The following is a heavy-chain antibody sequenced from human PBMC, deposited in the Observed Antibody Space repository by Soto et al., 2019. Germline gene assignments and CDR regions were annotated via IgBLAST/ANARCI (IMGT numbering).Heavy chain of an antibody. D-gene: IGHD1-26*01. CDR1: GYTFTGYY. V-gene: IGHV1-2*02. J-gene: IGHJ5*02. Sequence: ASVKVSCKASGYTFTGYYMHWVRQAPGQGLEWMGWINPNSGGTDYAQKFQGGVTMTRDTSISTAYMELSRLRSDDTAVYYCAGGVLSGSYYNWFDPWGQGTPVTVSS. CDR2: INPNSGGT. CDR3: AGGVLSGSYYNWFDP.